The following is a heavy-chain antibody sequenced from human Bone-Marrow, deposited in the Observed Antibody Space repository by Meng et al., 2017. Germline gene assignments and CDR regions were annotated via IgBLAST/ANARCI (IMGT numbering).Heavy chain of an antibody. Sequence: VGSGGGVVQPGRSLRVSCAASGFTFSSYGMHWVRQAPCKGLEWVAVIWYDGSNKYYADSVKGRFTISRDNSKNTLYLQMNSLRAEDTAVYYCARDSAAAVAGTFDYWGQGTLVTVSS. CDR1: GFTFSSYG. J-gene: IGHJ4*02. CDR3: ARDSAAAVAGTFDY. V-gene: IGHV3-33*01. CDR2: IWYDGSNK. D-gene: IGHD6-19*01.